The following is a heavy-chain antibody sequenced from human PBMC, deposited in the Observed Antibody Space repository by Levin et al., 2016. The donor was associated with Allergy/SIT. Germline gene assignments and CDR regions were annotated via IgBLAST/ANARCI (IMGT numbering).Heavy chain of an antibody. Sequence: GGSLRLSCAASGFTFSRFAMSWVRQAPGKGLEWVSVISDDGGDTYYADSVKGRFIISRDNSKNSLYLQMDSLRADDTAEYFCAKDGSDTAIYDWKDYYYGMDVWGQGTTVTVSS. V-gene: IGHV3-23*01. CDR1: GFTFSRFA. D-gene: IGHD1-1*01. CDR2: ISDDGGDT. J-gene: IGHJ6*02. CDR3: AKDGSDTAIYDWKDYYYGMDV.